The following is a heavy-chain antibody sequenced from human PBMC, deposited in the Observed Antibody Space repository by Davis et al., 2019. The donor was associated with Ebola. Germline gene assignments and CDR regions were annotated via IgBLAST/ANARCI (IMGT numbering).Heavy chain of an antibody. J-gene: IGHJ4*02. CDR3: ARDNDFWSGYPFDY. CDR2: SSSYNDNT. Sequence: ASVTVSCKASGYTFTSYGIIWVRQAPGHGFEWMGWSSSYNDNTNYAQKFQVRVTMTTDTSTSTGYMELRGLTSDDTAVYYCARDNDFWSGYPFDYWGQGTLVTVSS. CDR1: GYTFTSYG. D-gene: IGHD3-3*01. V-gene: IGHV1-18*01.